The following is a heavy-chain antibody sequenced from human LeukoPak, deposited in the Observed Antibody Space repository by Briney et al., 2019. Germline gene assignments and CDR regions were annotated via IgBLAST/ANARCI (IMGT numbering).Heavy chain of an antibody. V-gene: IGHV3-7*01. Sequence: PGGSLRLSCLDSGFTFSSYWMSWVRQAPGKGLEWVANIKQDGSDKYYVGSVKGRFTISRDNAKNSLYLQMNSLRAEDTAVYFCASGPRWVGAAWAHSFDIWGQGTMVTVSS. J-gene: IGHJ3*02. CDR1: GFTFSSYW. D-gene: IGHD2-15*01. CDR3: ASGPRWVGAAWAHSFDI. CDR2: IKQDGSDK.